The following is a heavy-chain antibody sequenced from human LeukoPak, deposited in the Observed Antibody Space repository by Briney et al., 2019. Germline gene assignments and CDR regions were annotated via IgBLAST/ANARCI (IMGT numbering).Heavy chain of an antibody. J-gene: IGHJ6*03. V-gene: IGHV4-34*01. Sequence: SETLSLTCAVSGGSLNYWSWIRQPPGKGLEWIGEVNHSGSTNYNPSLKSRVTISVDTSKNQFSLKLSSVTAADTAVYYCAREGGGYYYYYYYMDVWGKGTTVTVSS. CDR1: GGSLNY. CDR2: VNHSGST. D-gene: IGHD2-15*01. CDR3: AREGGGYYYYYYYMDV.